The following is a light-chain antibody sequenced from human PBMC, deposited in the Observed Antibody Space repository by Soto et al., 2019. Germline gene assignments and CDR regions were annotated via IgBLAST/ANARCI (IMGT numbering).Light chain of an antibody. CDR2: GAS. V-gene: IGKV3-20*01. CDR3: QQYGVSWT. Sequence: EIVLTQSPGTLSLSPGERATLSCRASQRVYSNFLAWYQQKPGQAPRLLIYGASSRATGIPDRFSGSASGTDFTLTISRLEPEDFAMYYCQQYGVSWTFGQGTKVEIK. J-gene: IGKJ1*01. CDR1: QRVYSNF.